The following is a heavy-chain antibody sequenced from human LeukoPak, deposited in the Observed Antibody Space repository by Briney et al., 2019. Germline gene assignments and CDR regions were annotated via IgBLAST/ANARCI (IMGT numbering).Heavy chain of an antibody. CDR1: GFTFSSYS. CDR3: ARDRQLM. V-gene: IGHV3-21*01. D-gene: IGHD1-1*01. CDR2: ISSSSDYI. J-gene: IGHJ4*02. Sequence: GGSQILCCAASGFTFSSYSMNWVRQAPGTGLEWVSSISSSSDYIYYADSVKGRFTISRDNSKNSLYLQMNSLRAEDTAVYYCARDRQLMWRQGTLVTVSS.